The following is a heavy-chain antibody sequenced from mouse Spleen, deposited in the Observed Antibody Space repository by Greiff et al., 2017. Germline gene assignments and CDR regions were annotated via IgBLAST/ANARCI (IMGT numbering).Heavy chain of an antibody. CDR3: ANYYDVSYGFDY. CDR1: GYTFTSYD. D-gene: IGHD1-1*01. Sequence: QVQLQQSGPELVKPGASVKLSCKASGYTFTSYDITWVKQRPGQGLEWIGWIYPRDGSTKYNAQFKGKATLHVATSSSTASLELPLLTSEDSADYFLANYYDVSYGFDYWGQGTTLTVSS. V-gene: IGHV1-85*01. J-gene: IGHJ2*01. CDR2: IYPRDGST.